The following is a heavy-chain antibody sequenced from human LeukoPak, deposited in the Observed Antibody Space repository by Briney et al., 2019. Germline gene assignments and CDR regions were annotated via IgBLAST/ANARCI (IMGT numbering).Heavy chain of an antibody. V-gene: IGHV1-8*03. CDR2: MNHKSGNT. Sequence: SCKAXXYTXXSYDMNWVRQAPGQGLEWMGLMNHKSGNTDYAQKLKGRVTITRNTTKRTAYTEMSRLRSEDTAVYYCARCLGATYTLWGQGTLVTVSS. CDR1: XYTXXSYD. CDR3: ARCLGATYTL. D-gene: IGHD1-26*01. J-gene: IGHJ4*02.